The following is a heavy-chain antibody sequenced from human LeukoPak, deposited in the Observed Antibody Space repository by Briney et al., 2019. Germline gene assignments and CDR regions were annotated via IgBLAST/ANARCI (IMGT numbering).Heavy chain of an antibody. CDR1: GGTFSSYA. J-gene: IGHJ3*02. V-gene: IGHV1-69*04. Sequence: GASVKVSCKASGGTFSSYAISWVRQAPGQGLEWMGRIIPILGIANYAQKFQGRVTITADKSTSTAYMELSSLRSEDTAVYYCAREPVEPIKWELRSSAFDIWGQGTMVTVSS. CDR2: IIPILGIA. D-gene: IGHD1-26*01. CDR3: AREPVEPIKWELRSSAFDI.